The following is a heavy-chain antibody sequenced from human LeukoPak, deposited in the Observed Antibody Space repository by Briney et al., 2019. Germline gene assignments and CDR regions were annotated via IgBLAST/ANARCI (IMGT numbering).Heavy chain of an antibody. CDR2: IYYSGST. Sequence: SETLSLTCAVYGGSFSGYYWSWIRQPPGKGLEWIGYIYYSGSTNYNPSLKSRVTISVDTSKNQFSLNLRSVTAADTAVYYCARAISGSYSQFDFWGQGTLVTVSS. D-gene: IGHD1-26*01. CDR1: GGSFSGYY. J-gene: IGHJ4*02. V-gene: IGHV4-34*11. CDR3: ARAISGSYSQFDF.